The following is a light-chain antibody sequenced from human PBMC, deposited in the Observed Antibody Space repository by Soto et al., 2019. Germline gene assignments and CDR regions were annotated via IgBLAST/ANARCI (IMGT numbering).Light chain of an antibody. CDR3: SSYAGSNNLV. V-gene: IGLV2-8*01. CDR2: EVS. J-gene: IGLJ3*02. CDR1: SSDVGGYNY. Sequence: QSALTQPPSASGSPGQSVAISCTGTSSDVGGYNYVSWYQQHPGKAPKLMIYEVSKRPSGVPDRFSGSKSGNTASLTVSGLQAEDEADYYCSSYAGSNNLVXXXXXXXTVL.